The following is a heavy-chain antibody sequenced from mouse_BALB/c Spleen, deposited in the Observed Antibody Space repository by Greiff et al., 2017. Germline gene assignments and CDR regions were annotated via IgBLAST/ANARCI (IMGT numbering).Heavy chain of an antibody. CDR3: ARDPRYYYGSSYYYAMDY. D-gene: IGHD1-1*01. V-gene: IGHV5-6-3*01. Sequence: EVHLVESGGGLVQPGGSLKLSCAASGFTFSSYGMSWVRQTPDKRLELVATINSNGGSTYYPDSVKGRFTISRDNAKNTLYLQMSSLKSEDTAMYYCARDPRYYYGSSYYYAMDYWGQGTSVTVSS. J-gene: IGHJ4*01. CDR2: INSNGGST. CDR1: GFTFSSYG.